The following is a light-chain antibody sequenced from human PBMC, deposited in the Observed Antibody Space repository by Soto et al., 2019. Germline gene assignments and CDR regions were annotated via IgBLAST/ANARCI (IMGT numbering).Light chain of an antibody. V-gene: IGLV1-44*01. J-gene: IGLJ3*02. CDR2: IND. CDR1: SYNNENND. CDR3: AVWDDHLSTV. Sequence: QSVVTQPPSASATPGQRVTISCSGSSYNNENNDVSWYHHVPGTPPKLLIYINDQRPSGVPKRFSGSKSGTSAYLAISGLQSEDEADYFCAVWDDHLSTVFGGGTKLTVL.